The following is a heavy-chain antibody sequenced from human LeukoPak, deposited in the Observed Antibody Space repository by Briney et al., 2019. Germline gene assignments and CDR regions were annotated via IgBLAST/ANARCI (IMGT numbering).Heavy chain of an antibody. CDR2: ISYDGSNK. Sequence: GGSLRLSCAASGFTFSSYAMHWVRQAPGKGLEWVAVISYDGSNKYYADSVKGRFTISRDNSKNTLYLQMNSLRAEDTAVYYCAKDLVRIAAAGSAFDIWGQGTMVTVSS. D-gene: IGHD6-13*01. V-gene: IGHV3-30-3*01. CDR1: GFTFSSYA. J-gene: IGHJ3*02. CDR3: AKDLVRIAAAGSAFDI.